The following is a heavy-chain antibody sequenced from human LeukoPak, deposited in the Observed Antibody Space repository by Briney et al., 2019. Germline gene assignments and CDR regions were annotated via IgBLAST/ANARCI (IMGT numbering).Heavy chain of an antibody. V-gene: IGHV4-59*01. CDR1: GGSISR. D-gene: IGHD5-24*01. Sequence: SETLSLTCTVSGGSISRIRQPPRKGLEWIGYIYYSGSTNYNPSLKSRVTISVDTSKNQFSLKLSSVTAADTAVYYCARGGRPVEMATHGDWFDPWGQGTLVTVSS. CDR3: ARGGRPVEMATHGDWFDP. J-gene: IGHJ5*02. CDR2: IYYSGST.